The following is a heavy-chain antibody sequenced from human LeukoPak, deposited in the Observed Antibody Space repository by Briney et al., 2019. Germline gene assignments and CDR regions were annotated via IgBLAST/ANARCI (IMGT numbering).Heavy chain of an antibody. J-gene: IGHJ4*02. V-gene: IGHV3-23*01. CDR2: ISGRGASK. CDR3: AKGVVVAPDVTPFDY. Sequence: GGSLRLSCAASGFTFSGSAMHWVRQAPGKGLEWVSGISGRGASKYYADSVKGRFTISRDNSKNTLYLQMNSLRAEDTAVYYCAKGVVVAPDVTPFDYWGQGTLVTVSS. CDR1: GFTFSGSA. D-gene: IGHD2-2*01.